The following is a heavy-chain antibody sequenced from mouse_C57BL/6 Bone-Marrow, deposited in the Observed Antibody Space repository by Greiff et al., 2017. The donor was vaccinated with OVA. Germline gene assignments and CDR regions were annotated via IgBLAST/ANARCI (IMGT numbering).Heavy chain of an antibody. J-gene: IGHJ4*01. D-gene: IGHD4-1*01. CDR2: ISSGSGTI. Sequence: EVMLVESGGGLVKPGGSLKLSCAASGFTFSDYGMHWVRQAPEKGLEWVAYISSGSGTIYYADTVKGRFPISRDNAKNTLFLQMTSLRSDGAAMYYCVTGFYAMDDWGQGTSVTVSS. V-gene: IGHV5-17*01. CDR1: GFTFSDYG. CDR3: VTGFYAMDD.